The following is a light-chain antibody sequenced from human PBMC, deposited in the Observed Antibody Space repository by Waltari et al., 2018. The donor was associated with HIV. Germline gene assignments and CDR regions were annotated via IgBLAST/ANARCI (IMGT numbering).Light chain of an antibody. J-gene: IGKJ1*01. Sequence: DIQMTQSPSTLSASIGDRVTITCRPSQSISVWLAWYHQKPGKAPKLLIYEASNLESGVPSRFSGTGSGTEFTLTISSLQPDDSATFYCQQYDTFPWTFGQGTKVGIK. CDR3: QQYDTFPWT. CDR1: QSISVW. V-gene: IGKV1-5*03. CDR2: EAS.